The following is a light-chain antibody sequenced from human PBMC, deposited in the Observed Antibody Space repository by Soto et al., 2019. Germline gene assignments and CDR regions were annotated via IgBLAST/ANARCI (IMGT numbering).Light chain of an antibody. CDR1: QSVSSNY. V-gene: IGKV3-20*01. Sequence: EIVLTQSPGTLSLSPGERATLSCRASQSVSSNYLAWYQQKPGPAPRLLMYDASSRATGIPDRCSGSGSGTDFTLTISRLEPEDFAVYYCQQYSSSRTFGQGTKVDIK. J-gene: IGKJ1*01. CDR2: DAS. CDR3: QQYSSSRT.